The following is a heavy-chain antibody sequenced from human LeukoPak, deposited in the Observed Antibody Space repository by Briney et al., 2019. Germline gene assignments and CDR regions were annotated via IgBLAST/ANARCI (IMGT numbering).Heavy chain of an antibody. Sequence: KPSETLSLTCTVSIGSISTISYYWGWIRQPPGKGLEWIGSIFYSGSTYYNPSLKSRVTISVDTSKNQFSLRMSSVTAVDTAVYYCAREPDMVREEGGAFDIWGQGTMVTVSS. V-gene: IGHV4-39*07. CDR3: AREPDMVREEGGAFDI. CDR2: IFYSGST. J-gene: IGHJ3*02. D-gene: IGHD3-10*01. CDR1: IGSISTISYY.